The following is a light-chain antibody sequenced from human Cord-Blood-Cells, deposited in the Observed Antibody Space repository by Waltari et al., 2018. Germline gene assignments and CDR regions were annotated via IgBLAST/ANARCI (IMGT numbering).Light chain of an antibody. J-gene: IGKJ3*01. CDR3: QQYYSTPFT. V-gene: IGKV4-1*01. CDR2: WAS. Sequence: DIVMTQSPDSLAVSLGERATINCKSSQSVLYSSNNKNYLAWYQQKPGQPPKLLIYWASTRGSGVPDRFSGSGSGTDFTLTISSLQAEDVAVYHCQQYYSTPFTFGPGTKVDIK. CDR1: QSVLYSSNNKNY.